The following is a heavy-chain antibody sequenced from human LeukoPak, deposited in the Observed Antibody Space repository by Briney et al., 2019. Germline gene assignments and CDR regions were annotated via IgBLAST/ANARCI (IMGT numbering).Heavy chain of an antibody. CDR3: ARETFYYDRSGQQFFGY. J-gene: IGHJ4*02. V-gene: IGHV6-1*01. D-gene: IGHD3-22*01. CDR2: TYYRSKWYN. Sequence: SQTLSLTCAISGDRVSSNPAPWNWIRQSPSRGLEWLGRTYYRSKWYNDYAVSVKSRITINPDTSKNQFSLQLNSVTPEDTAVYYCARETFYYDRSGQQFFGYWGQGTLVTVSS. CDR1: GDRVSSNPAP.